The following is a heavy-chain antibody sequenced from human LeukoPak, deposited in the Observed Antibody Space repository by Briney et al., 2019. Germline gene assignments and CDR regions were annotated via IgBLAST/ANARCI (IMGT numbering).Heavy chain of an antibody. V-gene: IGHV3-30*02. Sequence: TGGSLRLSCAASGFIFSTHGMHWVRKAPGQGLGWVAFIRYDGTNKYYADSVKGRFTISRDNSKRTIYLQLNSLRPHDPAVYFCAKVGVSEVGATNIDQWGQGTLVTVSS. CDR1: GFIFSTHG. CDR2: IRYDGTNK. J-gene: IGHJ4*02. CDR3: AKVGVSEVGATNIDQ. D-gene: IGHD1-26*01.